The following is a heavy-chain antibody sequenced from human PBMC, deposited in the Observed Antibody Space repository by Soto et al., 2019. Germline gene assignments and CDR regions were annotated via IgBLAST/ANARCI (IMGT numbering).Heavy chain of an antibody. V-gene: IGHV3-30-3*01. CDR3: ARDGKFSSTWDYYYYYGMDV. CDR2: ISYDGNNI. CDR1: GFSFSSYA. D-gene: IGHD6-13*01. J-gene: IGHJ6*02. Sequence: QVQLVESGGGVVQPGRSLRLSCAASGFSFSSYAMHWVRQAPGKGLDWVAVISYDGNNIYYADSVKGRFTISRDNSKNKMYLQMNSLRAGDTDVYYCARDGKFSSTWDYYYYYGMDVWGQGTTVTVSS.